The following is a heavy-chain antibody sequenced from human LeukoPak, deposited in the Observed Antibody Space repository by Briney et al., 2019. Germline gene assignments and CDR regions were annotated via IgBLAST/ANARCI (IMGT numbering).Heavy chain of an antibody. V-gene: IGHV3-48*01. CDR1: GFTFSSYS. D-gene: IGHD4-11*01. Sequence: GGSLRLSCAASGFTFSSYSFNWVRQAPGKGLEWVSYISRTTSYADSVKGRLTISRDNAENSLYLQMNSLRAEDTAVYYCARDSNAYGYYYMDVWGKGTTVTVSS. CDR3: ARDSNAYGYYYMDV. J-gene: IGHJ6*03. CDR2: ISRTT.